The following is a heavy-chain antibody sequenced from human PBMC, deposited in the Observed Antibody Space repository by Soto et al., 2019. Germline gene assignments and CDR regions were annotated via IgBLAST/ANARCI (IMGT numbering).Heavy chain of an antibody. Sequence: ASEALSLTCTVSGSSISSYYWSWIRQPPGKGQEKIGYSYYSGSTNYNPSLKSRVTISVDTSKNQFSMRLSSVTAADTAVYFCARAGNYDVLSGRMYYFDSWGQGTLVTVSS. V-gene: IGHV4-59*12. CDR3: ARAGNYDVLSGRMYYFDS. J-gene: IGHJ4*02. CDR2: SYYSGST. CDR1: GSSISSYY. D-gene: IGHD3-3*01.